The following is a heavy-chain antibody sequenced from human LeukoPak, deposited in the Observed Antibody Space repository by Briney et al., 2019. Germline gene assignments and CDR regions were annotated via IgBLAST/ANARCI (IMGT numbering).Heavy chain of an antibody. Sequence: ASVKVSFKTSGGTXSNXAXXXXXXXXGHXXXXXGXXIPILAMPIYAQEFQGSATITADKSTSTAYMELSSLRSEDTAVYXCARGNGDHAGYFDYWGQGTLVTVSS. CDR3: ARGNGDHAGYFDY. V-gene: IGHV1-69*10. CDR2: XIPILAMP. J-gene: IGHJ4*02. CDR1: GGTXSNXA. D-gene: IGHD4-17*01.